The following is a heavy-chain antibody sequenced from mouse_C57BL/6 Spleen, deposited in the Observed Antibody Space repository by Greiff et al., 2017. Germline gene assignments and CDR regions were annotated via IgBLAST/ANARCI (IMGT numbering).Heavy chain of an antibody. V-gene: IGHV5-9*01. CDR3: ARHENYYGSSPFDY. CDR1: GFTFSSYT. D-gene: IGHD1-1*01. CDR2: ISGGGGNT. J-gene: IGHJ2*01. Sequence: EVQLVESGGGLVKPGGSLKLSCAASGFTFSSYTMSWVRQTPEKRLEWVATISGGGGNTYYPDSVKGRFTISRDNAKNTLYLQMSSLRSEDTALYYCARHENYYGSSPFDYWGQGTTLTVSS.